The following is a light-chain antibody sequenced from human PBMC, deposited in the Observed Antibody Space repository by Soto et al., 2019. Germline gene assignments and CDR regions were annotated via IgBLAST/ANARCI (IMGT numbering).Light chain of an antibody. CDR3: ASYASRNTVL. Sequence: QSALTQPASVSGSPGQSITISCTGTSSDIGGYNYVSWYQQHPGKAPKLMIYDVSDRPSGVANRFSGSKSGNTASLTISGLQAEDEAYYYCASYASRNTVLFGGGTKLTVL. CDR2: DVS. CDR1: SSDIGGYNY. V-gene: IGLV2-14*03. J-gene: IGLJ2*01.